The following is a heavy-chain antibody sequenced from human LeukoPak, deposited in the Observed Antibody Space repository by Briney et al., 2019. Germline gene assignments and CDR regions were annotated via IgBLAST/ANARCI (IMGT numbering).Heavy chain of an antibody. CDR3: ARDGPYDSSGYFDY. V-gene: IGHV3-48*04. Sequence: RGSPRLSCAASGFTFSNQSMNWVRQAPGKGLEWVSYISSSGSTIYYADSVKGRFTISRDNAKNALYLQMNSLRAEDTAVYYCARDGPYDSSGYFDYWGQGTLVTVSS. D-gene: IGHD3-22*01. J-gene: IGHJ4*02. CDR1: GFTFSNQS. CDR2: ISSSGSTI.